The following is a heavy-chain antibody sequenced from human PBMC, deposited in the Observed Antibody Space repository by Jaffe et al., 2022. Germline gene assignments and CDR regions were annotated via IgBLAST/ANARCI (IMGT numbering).Heavy chain of an antibody. V-gene: IGHV4-59*01. J-gene: IGHJ3*02. CDR1: GGSISSYY. Sequence: QVQLQESGPGLVKPSETLSLTCTVSGGSISSYYWSWIRQPPGKGLEWIGYIYYSGSTNYNPSLKSRVTISVDTSKNQFSLKLSSVTAADTAVYYCARDAHDGDLDAFDIWGQGTMVTVSS. CDR2: IYYSGST. D-gene: IGHD4-17*01. CDR3: ARDAHDGDLDAFDI.